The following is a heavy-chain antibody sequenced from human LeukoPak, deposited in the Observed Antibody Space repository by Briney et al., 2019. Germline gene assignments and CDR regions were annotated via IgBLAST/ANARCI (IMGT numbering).Heavy chain of an antibody. J-gene: IGHJ6*02. Sequence: SETLSLTCAVYGGSFSGYYWSWIRQPPGKGLEWIGEINHSGSTNYNPSLKSRVTISVDTSNNQFSLKLSSVTAADTAVYYCARGGTARYYYYYGMDVWGQGTTVTVSS. CDR1: GGSFSGYY. CDR3: ARGGTARYYYYYGMDV. D-gene: IGHD5-18*01. CDR2: INHSGST. V-gene: IGHV4-34*01.